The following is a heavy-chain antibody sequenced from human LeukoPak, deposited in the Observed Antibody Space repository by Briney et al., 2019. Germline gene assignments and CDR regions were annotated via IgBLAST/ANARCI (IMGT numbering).Heavy chain of an antibody. D-gene: IGHD3-10*01. CDR3: ATFMVRGVDGSDAFDI. CDR1: GGSISSGSYY. J-gene: IGHJ3*02. Sequence: SETLSLTCTVSGGSISSGSYYCRWIRQPAGKGLEWIGRIYTSVSTNYNPSLKSRVTIPVDRSKKPSALQLRPLTAADTAVYYCATFMVRGVDGSDAFDIWGQGTMVTVSS. CDR2: IYTSVST. V-gene: IGHV4-61*02.